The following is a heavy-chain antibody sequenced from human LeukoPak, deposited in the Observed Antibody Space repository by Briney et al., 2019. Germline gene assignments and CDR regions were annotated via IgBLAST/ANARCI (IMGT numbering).Heavy chain of an antibody. J-gene: IGHJ4*02. CDR1: GFTFSSYA. CDR2: ISGSGGST. D-gene: IGHD5-18*01. V-gene: IGHV3-23*01. Sequence: GGSLRLSCAASGFTFSSYAMSWVRQAPGKGLEWVSAISGSGGSTYYADSVKGRFTISRDNSKNTVYLQMNSLRAEDTAVYYCAKSSRAAYGYGASFDYWGQGTLVTVSS. CDR3: AKSSRAAYGYGASFDY.